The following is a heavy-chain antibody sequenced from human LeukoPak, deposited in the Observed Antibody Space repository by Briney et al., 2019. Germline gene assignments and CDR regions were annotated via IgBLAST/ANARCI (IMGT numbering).Heavy chain of an antibody. Sequence: PSETLSLTCTVSGGSISSSSYYWSWIRQPAGKGLEWIGRIYTSGSTNYNPSLKSRVTMSVDTSKNQFSLKLSSVTAADTAVYYCARELGYCSGGSCYFSYYYYYMDVWGKGTTVAISS. CDR2: IYTSGST. D-gene: IGHD2-15*01. CDR3: ARELGYCSGGSCYFSYYYYYMDV. J-gene: IGHJ6*03. V-gene: IGHV4-61*02. CDR1: GGSISSSSYY.